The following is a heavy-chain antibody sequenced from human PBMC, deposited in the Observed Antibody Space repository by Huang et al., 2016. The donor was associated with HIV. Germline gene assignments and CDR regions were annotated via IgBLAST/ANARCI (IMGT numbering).Heavy chain of an antibody. D-gene: IGHD3-10*01. Sequence: EVQLMESGGGLVQPGGSLRLSCAASGFTFSTYNMNWVRQAPGKGMEWVSYITRSGGSIYYADCVKGRFTISRDNAKNSLYLQMNSLRAEDTAVYYCARFGSYYYGSGSYLDAFDIWGQGTMVTVSS. CDR1: GFTFSTYN. J-gene: IGHJ3*02. V-gene: IGHV3-48*01. CDR2: ITRSGGSI. CDR3: ARFGSYYYGSGSYLDAFDI.